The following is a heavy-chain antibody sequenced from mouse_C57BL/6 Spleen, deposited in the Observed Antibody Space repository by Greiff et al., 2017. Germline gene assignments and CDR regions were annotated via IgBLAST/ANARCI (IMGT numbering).Heavy chain of an antibody. D-gene: IGHD2-4*01. CDR3: ARNYDYVCAMDY. V-gene: IGHV1-81*01. CDR1: GYTFTSYG. Sequence: VQLQQSGAELARPGASVKLSCKASGYTFTSYGISWVKQRTGQGLEWIGEINPRSGSTYYNETFKGKATLTADKSSSTAYMELRSLTSEDSACYCCARNYDYVCAMDYWGQGTSVPVSS. J-gene: IGHJ4*01. CDR2: INPRSGST.